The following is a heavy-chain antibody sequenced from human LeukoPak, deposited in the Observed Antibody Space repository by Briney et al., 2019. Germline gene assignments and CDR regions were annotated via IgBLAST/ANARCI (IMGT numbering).Heavy chain of an antibody. J-gene: IGHJ4*02. D-gene: IGHD4-17*01. CDR3: ANVYGDSLPYY. V-gene: IGHV3-30-3*01. CDR1: GFTFSSYA. Sequence: GGSLRLSCAASGFTFSSYAMHWVRQAPGKGLEWVPVISYDGSNKYYADSVKGRFTISRDNSKNTLYLQMNSLRAEDTAVYYCANVYGDSLPYYWGQGTLVTVSP. CDR2: ISYDGSNK.